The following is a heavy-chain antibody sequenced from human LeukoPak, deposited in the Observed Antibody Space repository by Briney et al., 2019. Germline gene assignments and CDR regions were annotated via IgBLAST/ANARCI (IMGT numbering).Heavy chain of an antibody. D-gene: IGHD6-13*01. CDR2: INWNADST. Sequence: GGSLRLSCAASGFTFDDYGMSWVRQAPGKGLEWLSGINWNADSTGYADSVKGRFTISRDNVKNSLYLQMNSLRAEDTAVYYCARDPYSSSWFDYWGQGTLVTVSS. J-gene: IGHJ4*02. V-gene: IGHV3-20*04. CDR3: ARDPYSSSWFDY. CDR1: GFTFDDYG.